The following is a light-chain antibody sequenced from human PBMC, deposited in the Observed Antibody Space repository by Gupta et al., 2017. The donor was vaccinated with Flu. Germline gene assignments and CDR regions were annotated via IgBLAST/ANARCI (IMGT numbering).Light chain of an antibody. CDR2: SSN. CDR1: TSNVGSNA. J-gene: IGLJ1*01. Sequence: QSVLAQPPSASGTPGQRVTITCSGSTSNVGSNAVNWYQQVPGPSPKLLIYSSNKRPSGVPARVAGSKSGTSTALAIRGLQSAEEAAYYCEAWDDSLNGHYVFGTGTKVTVL. V-gene: IGLV1-44*01. CDR3: EAWDDSLNGHYV.